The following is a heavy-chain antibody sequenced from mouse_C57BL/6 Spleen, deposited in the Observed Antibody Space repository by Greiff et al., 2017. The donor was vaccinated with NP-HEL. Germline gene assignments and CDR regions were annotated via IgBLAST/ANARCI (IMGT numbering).Heavy chain of an antibody. CDR3: ARSGTAQAFAY. Sequence: VQRVESGAELVKPGASVKISCKASGYAFSSYWMNWVKQRPGKGLEWIGQIYPGDGDTNYNGKFKGKATLTADKSSSTAYMQLSSLTSEDSAVYFCARSGTAQAFAYWGQGTLVTVSA. V-gene: IGHV1-80*01. CDR2: IYPGDGDT. D-gene: IGHD3-2*02. J-gene: IGHJ3*01. CDR1: GYAFSSYW.